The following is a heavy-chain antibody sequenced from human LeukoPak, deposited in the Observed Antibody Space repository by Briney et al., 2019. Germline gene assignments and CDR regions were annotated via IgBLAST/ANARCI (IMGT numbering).Heavy chain of an antibody. CDR3: ARGGSRVVTYGNFDY. CDR2: IYPRDGNT. CDR1: GYTFTSNY. D-gene: IGHD2-21*02. J-gene: IGHJ4*02. Sequence: ASVKVSCKASGYTFTSNYIHWVRQAPGQGLEWMGMIYPRDGNTNYAQKLQGRTTMTIETSTSTAYMELRSLRSDDTAVYYCARGGSRVVTYGNFDYWGQGTLVTVSS. V-gene: IGHV1-46*01.